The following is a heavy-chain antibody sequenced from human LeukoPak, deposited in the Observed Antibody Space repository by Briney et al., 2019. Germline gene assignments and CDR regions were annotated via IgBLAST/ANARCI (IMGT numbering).Heavy chain of an antibody. V-gene: IGHV4-30-4*08. Sequence: SETLSLTCTVSGGSISSGDYYWSWIRQPPGRGLEWIGYIYYSGSTYYNPSLKSRVTISVDTSKNQFSLKLSSVTAADTAVYYCARDRQALFDYWGQGTLVTVSS. CDR2: IYYSGST. CDR1: GGSISSGDYY. CDR3: ARDRQALFDY. J-gene: IGHJ4*02.